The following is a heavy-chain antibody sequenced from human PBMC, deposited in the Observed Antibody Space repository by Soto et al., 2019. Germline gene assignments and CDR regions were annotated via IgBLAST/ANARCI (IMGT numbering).Heavy chain of an antibody. D-gene: IGHD2-2*02. CDR1: GGSIRSSYY. CDR2: IFYSGIT. J-gene: IGHJ4*02. Sequence: QVQLQESGPGLVKPSETLSLTCTVSGGSIRSSYYWSWVRQPPGKGLEWSGYIFYSGITNYNPSLKSRVTTSLDTSKTQFSLKLSSVTAADTAVYYCARQDTHYYFDYWGQGTLATVSS. CDR3: ARQDTHYYFDY. V-gene: IGHV4-59*01.